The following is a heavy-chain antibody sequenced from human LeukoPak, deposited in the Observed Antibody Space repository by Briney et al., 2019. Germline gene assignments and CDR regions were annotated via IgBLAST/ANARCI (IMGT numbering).Heavy chain of an antibody. CDR1: GFTFSDAW. CDR2: ISSNGGST. V-gene: IGHV3-64D*06. CDR3: VKGPYYYDSSGYSGDYFDY. J-gene: IGHJ4*02. Sequence: PGGSLRLSCAASGFTFSDAWMHWVRQAPGKGLEYVSAISSNGGSTYYADSVKGRFTISRDNSKNTLYLQMSSLRAEDTAVYYCVKGPYYYDSSGYSGDYFDYWGQGTLVTVSS. D-gene: IGHD3-22*01.